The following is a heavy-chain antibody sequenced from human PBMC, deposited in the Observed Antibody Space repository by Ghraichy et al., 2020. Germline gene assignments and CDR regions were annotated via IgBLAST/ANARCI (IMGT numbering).Heavy chain of an antibody. D-gene: IGHD6-19*01. V-gene: IGHV4-59*01. CDR1: GGSISSYY. CDR3: AREYSSPREVFGMDV. J-gene: IGHJ6*02. Sequence: GSLRLTCSVSGGSISSYYWNWIRQPPGKGLEWIGYIYYSGSTNYNPSLKSRVTISVDTSKNQFSLKLTSVTAADTAVYYWAREYSSPREVFGMDVWGQGTTVTVSS. CDR2: IYYSGST.